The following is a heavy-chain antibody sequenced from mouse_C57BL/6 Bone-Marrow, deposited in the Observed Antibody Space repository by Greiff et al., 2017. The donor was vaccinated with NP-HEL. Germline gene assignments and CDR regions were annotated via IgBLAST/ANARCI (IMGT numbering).Heavy chain of an antibody. J-gene: IGHJ4*01. D-gene: IGHD4-1*02. CDR1: GYTFTSYW. CDR2: LNPSSGYT. CDR3: ARYRASTGTRAMDY. V-gene: IGHV1-7*01. Sequence: QVQLQQSGAELAKPGASVKLSCKASGYTFTSYWMHWVKQRPGQGLEWIGYLNPSSGYTKYNQKFTDKATLTADKSSSTADMQLSSLTYEDSAVYYCARYRASTGTRAMDYWGQGTSVTVSS.